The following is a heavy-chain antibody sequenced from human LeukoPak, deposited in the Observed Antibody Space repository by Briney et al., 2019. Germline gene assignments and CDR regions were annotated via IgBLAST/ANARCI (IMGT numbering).Heavy chain of an antibody. V-gene: IGHV3-30*18. J-gene: IGHJ4*02. Sequence: GRPQRLSCAASGLFFNICGMQGVRQARGKGVEWVTVLSYDGSNIYYAVSVKGRFTISRDNSKITLSLQMNSVRTEDTGVFYGAKGAGGSGSFYNHFDCWGQGTLVTVS. CDR1: GLFFNICG. CDR2: LSYDGSNI. CDR3: AKGAGGSGSFYNHFDC. D-gene: IGHD3-10*01.